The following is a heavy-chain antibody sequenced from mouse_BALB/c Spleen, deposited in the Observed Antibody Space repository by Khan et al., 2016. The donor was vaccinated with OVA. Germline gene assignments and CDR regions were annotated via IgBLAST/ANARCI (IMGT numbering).Heavy chain of an antibody. CDR1: GFNIKDTY. CDR2: IDPPNDDS. V-gene: IGHV14-3*02. D-gene: IGHD2-1*01. Sequence: VQLKQSGAELVKPGASVKLSCSASGFNIKDTYIHWMKQRPEQGLEWIGRIDPPNDDSKSGPKFQAKATLTADTSSNTAYLQLSSLTSEDTAVYYCVTLYGNPFAFWGQGTLVSVSA. J-gene: IGHJ3*01. CDR3: VTLYGNPFAF.